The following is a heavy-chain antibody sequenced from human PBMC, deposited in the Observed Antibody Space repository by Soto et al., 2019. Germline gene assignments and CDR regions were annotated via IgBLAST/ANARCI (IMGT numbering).Heavy chain of an antibody. J-gene: IGHJ6*02. CDR3: ARRAWDSYYAIDV. D-gene: IGHD3-22*01. V-gene: IGHV3-30*09. CDR1: GFKYTDFA. CDR2: ISDDGSDK. Sequence: VQLVESGGGEVQPGRSLRLSCAASGFKYTDFALHWVRQSPGKGLEWVASISDDGSDKYYADSGKGRFVISRDKPKNTLYLEMTSLRPDDTAVYFCARRAWDSYYAIDVWGQGTTVTVFS.